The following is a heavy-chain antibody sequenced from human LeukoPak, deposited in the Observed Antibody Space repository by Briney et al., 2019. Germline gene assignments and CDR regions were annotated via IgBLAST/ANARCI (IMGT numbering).Heavy chain of an antibody. Sequence: GGSLRLSCAASGFSFSSYSMNWVRQAPGKGLEWVSAISGSGGSTYYADSVKGRFTISRDNSKNTLYLQMNSLRAEDTAVYYCAKEGSDVAYYYYYYMDVWGKGTTVTISS. CDR2: ISGSGGST. V-gene: IGHV3-23*01. J-gene: IGHJ6*03. CDR1: GFSFSSYS. CDR3: AKEGSDVAYYYYYYMDV. D-gene: IGHD5-12*01.